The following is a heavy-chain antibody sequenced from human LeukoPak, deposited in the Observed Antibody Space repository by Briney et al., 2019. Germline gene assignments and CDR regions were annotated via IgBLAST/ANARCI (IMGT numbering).Heavy chain of an antibody. CDR2: IFYSGRT. J-gene: IGHJ4*02. V-gene: IGHV4-39*01. CDR1: GGSISSSSYC. CDR3: ARQAHCTSDLCYPFDY. D-gene: IGHD2-8*01. Sequence: SETLSLTCTVSGGSISSSSYCWGWIRQPPGKGLEWIGSIFYSGRTYYNPSLMSRVTISVDTSKNQSSLKLSSVTAADTAVYYCARQAHCTSDLCYPFDYWGQGTLATVSS.